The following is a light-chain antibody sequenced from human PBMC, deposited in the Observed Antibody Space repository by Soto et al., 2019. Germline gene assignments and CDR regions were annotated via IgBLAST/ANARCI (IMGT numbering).Light chain of an antibody. CDR3: QQYGSSPPLT. CDR2: DVS. V-gene: IGKV3-20*01. J-gene: IGKJ4*01. CDR1: QSVSSAY. Sequence: EIVLTQSPCTLSLSPGERATLSCRASQSVSSAYLAWYQQKPGQAPRLLIYDVSSRATGIPDRFSGSGSGTDFTLTVSRLEPEDFVVYYCQQYGSSPPLTFGGGTKVEIK.